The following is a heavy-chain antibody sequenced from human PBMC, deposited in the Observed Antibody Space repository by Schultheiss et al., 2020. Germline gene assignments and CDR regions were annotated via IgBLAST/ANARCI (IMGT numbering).Heavy chain of an antibody. CDR1: GFTFSNAW. J-gene: IGHJ5*02. Sequence: WGSLRLSCAASGFTFSNAWMNWVRQAPGKGLEWVGRIKSKTDGGTTDYAAPVKGRFTISRDDSKNTLYLQMNSLKTEDTAVYYCAREQPGDSSSSWFDPWGQGTLVTVSS. V-gene: IGHV3-15*07. D-gene: IGHD6-6*01. CDR3: AREQPGDSSSSWFDP. CDR2: IKSKTDGGTT.